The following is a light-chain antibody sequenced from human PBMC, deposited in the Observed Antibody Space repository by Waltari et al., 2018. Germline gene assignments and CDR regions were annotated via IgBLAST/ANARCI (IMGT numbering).Light chain of an antibody. J-gene: IGKJ1*01. CDR2: GAS. CDR1: QSISSSY. V-gene: IGKV3-20*01. Sequence: EMVLTQSPVTLSLSPGERAILSCRASQSISSSYLTWFQQKPGQAPRLLIYGASTRATGIPDRFSGAGSGTNFTLTISSLQAEDVAFYYCQQYYSSPWTFGQGTKVEVK. CDR3: QQYYSSPWT.